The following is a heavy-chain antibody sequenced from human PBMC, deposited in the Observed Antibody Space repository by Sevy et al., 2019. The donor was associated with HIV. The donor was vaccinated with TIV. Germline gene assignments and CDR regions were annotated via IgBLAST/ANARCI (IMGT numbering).Heavy chain of an antibody. CDR2: MRSKPFAGTT. V-gene: IGHV3-49*04. Sequence: GGSLRLSCAASGFTFSSYAMHWVRQAPGKGLEWVGFMRSKPFAGTTEYAASVKGRFTISTDDSEASAHLQMNSLRTEDTGVYYCIRGRLLGYTAMVPDYWGQGTLVTVSS. D-gene: IGHD5-18*01. J-gene: IGHJ4*02. CDR3: IRGRLLGYTAMVPDY. CDR1: GFTFSSYA.